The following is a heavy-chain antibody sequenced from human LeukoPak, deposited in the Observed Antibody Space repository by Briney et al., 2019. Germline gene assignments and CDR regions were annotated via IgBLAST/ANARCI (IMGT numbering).Heavy chain of an antibody. Sequence: SETLSLTCAVYGGSFSGYYWSWIRQPPGKGLEWIGSIYYSGSTYYNPSPKSRVTISVDTSKNQFSLKLSSVTAADTAVYYCAAYYDYVWGSYRYYFDYWGQGTLVTVSS. D-gene: IGHD3-16*02. J-gene: IGHJ4*02. CDR3: AAYYDYVWGSYRYYFDY. CDR1: GGSFSGYY. V-gene: IGHV4-34*01. CDR2: IYYSGST.